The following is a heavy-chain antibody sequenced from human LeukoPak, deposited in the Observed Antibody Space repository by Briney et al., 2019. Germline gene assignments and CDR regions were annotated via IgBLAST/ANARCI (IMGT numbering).Heavy chain of an antibody. J-gene: IGHJ4*02. CDR3: ALYYYHSSGYYEVY. Sequence: GGSLRLSCAASGFTVSSNYMTWVRQAPGKGLEWVSVFYTGGSTYYADSVKGRFTISRDNSKNTLYLQMNTLRAEDTAVYYCALYYYHSSGYYEVYWGQGTLVTVSS. V-gene: IGHV3-53*01. D-gene: IGHD3-22*01. CDR1: GFTVSSNY. CDR2: FYTGGST.